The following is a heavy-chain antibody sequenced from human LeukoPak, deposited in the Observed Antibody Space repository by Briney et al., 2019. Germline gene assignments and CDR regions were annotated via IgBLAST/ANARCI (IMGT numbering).Heavy chain of an antibody. D-gene: IGHD6-19*01. CDR3: ARPSIAVAGTWAGYFDY. Sequence: SSETLSLTCAVYGGSFSGYYWSWIRQPPGKGLEWIGSIYYSGSTYYNPSLKSRVTISVDTSKNQFSLKLSSVTAADTAVYYCARPSIAVAGTWAGYFDYWGQGTLVTVSS. CDR2: IYYSGST. CDR1: GGSFSGYY. J-gene: IGHJ4*02. V-gene: IGHV4-34*01.